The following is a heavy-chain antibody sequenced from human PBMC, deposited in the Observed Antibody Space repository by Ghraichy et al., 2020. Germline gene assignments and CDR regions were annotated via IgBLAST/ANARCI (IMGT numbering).Heavy chain of an antibody. D-gene: IGHD3-10*01. CDR1: GGSISSYY. J-gene: IGHJ6*02. V-gene: IGHV4-59*01. Sequence: SETLSLTCSVSGGSISSYYWTWIRQPPGKGLEWIGFMYHSGSPKYNPSLTSRVIISADTSKNQFSLTLRSVTAADTAVYYCARDLANHYGSGSLYYGMDVWGQGTTVTVS. CDR2: MYHSGSP. CDR3: ARDLANHYGSGSLYYGMDV.